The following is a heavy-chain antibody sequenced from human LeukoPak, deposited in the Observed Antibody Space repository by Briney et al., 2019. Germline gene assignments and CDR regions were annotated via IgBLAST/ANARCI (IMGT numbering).Heavy chain of an antibody. V-gene: IGHV1-46*01. D-gene: IGHD2-15*01. CDR1: GYTFTNYY. Sequence: ASVKVSCKAFGYTFTNYYMHWVRQAPGQGLEWMGIINPSAGNTGFTQKFQGRVTMTRDASTSTVYMELSSLTSGDTAVYYCAREPRDSFYFDYWGQGTLVTVSS. J-gene: IGHJ4*02. CDR2: INPSAGNT. CDR3: AREPRDSFYFDY.